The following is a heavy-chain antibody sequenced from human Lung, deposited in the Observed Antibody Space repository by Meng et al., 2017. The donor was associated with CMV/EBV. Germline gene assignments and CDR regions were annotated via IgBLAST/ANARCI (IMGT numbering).Heavy chain of an antibody. CDR2: ISSDDRTR. Sequence: SXVGTGFNFGTYGLNWVRQAPGRGLEWISFISSDDRTRTYADSVRGRFTSSRDDAKNSVSLQMRSLRVEDTAVYYCARDRGVVIPAAPYYFDYWGRGXLVTVSS. CDR1: GFNFGTYG. J-gene: IGHJ4*02. D-gene: IGHD3-10*01. V-gene: IGHV3-48*04. CDR3: ARDRGVVIPAAPYYFDY.